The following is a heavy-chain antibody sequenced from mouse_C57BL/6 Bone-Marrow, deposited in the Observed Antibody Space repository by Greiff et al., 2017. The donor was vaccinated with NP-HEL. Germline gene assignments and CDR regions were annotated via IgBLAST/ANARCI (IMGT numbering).Heavy chain of an antibody. D-gene: IGHD1-1*01. CDR3: AFYYYGSSPLYAMDY. V-gene: IGHV1-81*01. J-gene: IGHJ4*01. CDR1: GYTFTSYG. Sequence: QVQLQQSGAELARPGASVKLSCKASGYTFTSYGISWVKQRTGQGLEWIGEIYPRSGNTYYNEKFKGKATLTADKSSSTAYMELRSLTSEDSAVYFCAFYYYGSSPLYAMDYWGQGTSVTVS. CDR2: IYPRSGNT.